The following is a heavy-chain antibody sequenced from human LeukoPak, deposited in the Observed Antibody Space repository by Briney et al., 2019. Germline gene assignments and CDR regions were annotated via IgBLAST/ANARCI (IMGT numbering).Heavy chain of an antibody. D-gene: IGHD3-10*01. CDR3: AKDIETYYYGSGSQWRAFGY. CDR2: ISWNSGSI. J-gene: IGHJ4*02. Sequence: GRSLRLSCAASGFTFDDYAMHWVRQAPGKGLEWVSGISWNSGSIGYADSVKGRFTISRDNAKNSLYLQMNSLRAEDTALYYCAKDIETYYYGSGSQWRAFGYWGQGTLVTVSS. CDR1: GFTFDDYA. V-gene: IGHV3-9*01.